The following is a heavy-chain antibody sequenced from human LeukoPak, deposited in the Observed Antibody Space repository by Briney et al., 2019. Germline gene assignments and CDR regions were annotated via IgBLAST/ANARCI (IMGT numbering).Heavy chain of an antibody. Sequence: GASVKVSCKASGHTFTAYYMHWVRQAPGQGLEWMGWIIPNSGGTNYAQKFQSRVTMTRDTSISTAYMELTRLSSDDTAVYYCARGRTEQLLGLYYYGMDVWGQGTTVTVSS. D-gene: IGHD2-2*01. CDR2: IIPNSGGT. J-gene: IGHJ6*02. V-gene: IGHV1-2*02. CDR1: GHTFTAYY. CDR3: ARGRTEQLLGLYYYGMDV.